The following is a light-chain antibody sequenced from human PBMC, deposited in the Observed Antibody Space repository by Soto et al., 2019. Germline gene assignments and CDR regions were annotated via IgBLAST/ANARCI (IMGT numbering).Light chain of an antibody. CDR2: SIS. J-gene: IGKJ4*01. Sequence: DIQLTQSPSSLSASVGDRVSITCRTSQTISTYLNWYHHRPGHAPKLLIYSISNLQSGVPSRFSGGGAGTEFTLTISSLQPEDFESYSCQQTYNLPPTFGGGTRVQIK. V-gene: IGKV1-39*01. CDR3: QQTYNLPPT. CDR1: QTISTY.